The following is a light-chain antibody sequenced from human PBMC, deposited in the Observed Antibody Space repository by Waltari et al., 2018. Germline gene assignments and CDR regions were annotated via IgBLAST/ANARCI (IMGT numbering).Light chain of an antibody. Sequence: QSVLTQPPSVSGAPGQRVTISCTGSSSNIGAGFAVHWYQQLPGTAPKRLIYGNNKRPSGVPDRFSGSKSGTSASLAITGLQAEDEADYYCQSYGSDWVFGGGTKLTVL. CDR1: SSNIGAGFA. CDR3: QSYGSDWV. V-gene: IGLV1-40*01. J-gene: IGLJ3*02. CDR2: GNN.